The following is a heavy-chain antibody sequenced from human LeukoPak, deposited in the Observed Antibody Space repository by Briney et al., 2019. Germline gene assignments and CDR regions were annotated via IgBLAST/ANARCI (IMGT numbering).Heavy chain of an antibody. J-gene: IGHJ5*02. CDR1: GGSISSSSYY. D-gene: IGHD3-3*01. CDR2: IYYSGST. CDR3: ASRATYYDFWSGYYGAPGWFDP. V-gene: IGHV4-39*01. Sequence: PSETLSLTCTVSGGSISSSSYYWGWIRQPPGTGLEWIGSIYYSGSTYYNLSLKSRVTISVDTSKNQFSLKLSSVTAADTAVYYCASRATYYDFWSGYYGAPGWFDPWGQGTLVTVSS.